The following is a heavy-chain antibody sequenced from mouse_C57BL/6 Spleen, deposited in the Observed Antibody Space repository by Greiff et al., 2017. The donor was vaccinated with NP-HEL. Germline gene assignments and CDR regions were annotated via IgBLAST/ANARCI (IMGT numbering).Heavy chain of an antibody. CDR3: ARSYYSNGYFDV. Sequence: ESGPGMVKPSQSLSLTCTVTGYSITSGYDWHWIRHFPGNKLEWMGYISYSGSTNYNPSLKSRISITHDTSKNHFFLKLNSVTTEDTATYYCARSYYSNGYFDVWGTGTTVTVSS. CDR2: ISYSGST. D-gene: IGHD2-5*01. J-gene: IGHJ1*03. CDR1: GYSITSGYD. V-gene: IGHV3-1*01.